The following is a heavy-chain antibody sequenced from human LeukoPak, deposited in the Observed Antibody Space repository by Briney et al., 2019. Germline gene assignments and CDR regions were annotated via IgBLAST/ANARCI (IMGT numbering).Heavy chain of an antibody. J-gene: IGHJ5*02. V-gene: IGHV4-30-2*01. D-gene: IGHD2-21*01. CDR2: IYHSGST. CDR1: GGSISSGGYY. CDR3: ARGDKGWFDP. Sequence: SETLSLTFTVSGGSISSGGYYWSWIRQPPGKGLEWIGYIYHSGSTYYNPSLKSRVTISVDRSKNQFSLKLSSVTAADTAVYYCARGDKGWFDPWGQGTLVTVSS.